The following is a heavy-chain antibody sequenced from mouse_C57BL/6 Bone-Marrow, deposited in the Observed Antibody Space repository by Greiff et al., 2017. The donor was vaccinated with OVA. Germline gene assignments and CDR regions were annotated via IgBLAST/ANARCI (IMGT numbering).Heavy chain of an antibody. Sequence: EVQLQQSGPELVKPGASVKISCKASGYTFTDYYMNWVKQSHGKSLEWIGDINPNNGGTSYNQKFKGKATLTVDKSSSKAYMELRSLTSEDSAVYYCARGIYYDYDGGGFYYAMDYWGQGTSVTVSS. D-gene: IGHD2-4*01. CDR3: ARGIYYDYDGGGFYYAMDY. J-gene: IGHJ4*01. CDR2: INPNNGGT. V-gene: IGHV1-26*01. CDR1: GYTFTDYY.